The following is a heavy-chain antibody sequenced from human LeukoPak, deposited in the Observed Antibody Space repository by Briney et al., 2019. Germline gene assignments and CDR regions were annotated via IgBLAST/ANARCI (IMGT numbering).Heavy chain of an antibody. J-gene: IGHJ4*02. CDR1: GASIQTNF. V-gene: IGHV4-59*01. D-gene: IGHD3-16*01. CDR2: IHHSGNT. Sequence: SETLSLTCTVSGASIQTNFWSWLRQPPGKGLEWIGYIHHSGNTNYNPSLRSRVTILIDTPTKQFSLRLNSVTAADAALYYCARADLYDTSLFFDYWGQGILVTVSS. CDR3: ARADLYDTSLFFDY.